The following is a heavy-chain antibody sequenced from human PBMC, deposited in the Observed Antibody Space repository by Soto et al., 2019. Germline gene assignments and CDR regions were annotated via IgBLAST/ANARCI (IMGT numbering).Heavy chain of an antibody. CDR1: GFTFSSYA. D-gene: IGHD6-19*01. CDR3: VKWLAEGIAVAGTMADNWFDP. CDR2: ISSNGGST. Sequence: GGSLRLSCSASGFTFSSYAMHWVRQAPGKGLEYVSAISSNGGSTYYADSVKGRFTISRDNSKNTLYLQMSSLRAEDTAVYYCVKWLAEGIAVAGTMADNWFDPWGQGTLVTVSS. J-gene: IGHJ5*02. V-gene: IGHV3-64D*08.